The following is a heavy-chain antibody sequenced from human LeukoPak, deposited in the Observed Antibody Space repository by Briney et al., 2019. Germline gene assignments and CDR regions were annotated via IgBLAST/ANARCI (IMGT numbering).Heavy chain of an antibody. CDR2: IGTDGRA. CDR1: GFTFSTNA. CDR3: AKDLHHWSGIDY. J-gene: IGHJ4*02. D-gene: IGHD3-3*01. V-gene: IGHV3-23*01. Sequence: PGGSLRLSCAASGFTFSTNAMNWVRQAPGKGLEWVSGIGTDGRASYNDALKAGFTISKDNSKDTLYLQMNSLRAEDTAIYYCAKDLHHWSGIDYWGRGTLVSVSS.